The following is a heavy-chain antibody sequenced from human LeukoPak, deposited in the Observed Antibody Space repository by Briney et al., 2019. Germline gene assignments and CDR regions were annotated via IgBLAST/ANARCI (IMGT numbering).Heavy chain of an antibody. D-gene: IGHD1-20*01. Sequence: TGGSLRLSCAASGFTFSNAWMSWVRQAPGKGLEWVGRIKSKTDGGTTDYAAPVKGRFTISRDDSTNTLYLQMNSLKTEDTAVYYCTTDPFKWNEGYMDVWGKGTTVTVSS. CDR1: GFTFSNAW. CDR3: TTDPFKWNEGYMDV. J-gene: IGHJ6*03. V-gene: IGHV3-15*01. CDR2: IKSKTDGGTT.